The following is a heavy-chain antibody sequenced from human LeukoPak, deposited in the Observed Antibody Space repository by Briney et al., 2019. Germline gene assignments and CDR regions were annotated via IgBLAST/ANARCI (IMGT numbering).Heavy chain of an antibody. V-gene: IGHV3-7*04. CDR2: IKKDGSEI. D-gene: IGHD3-9*01. J-gene: IGHJ4*02. Sequence: GGSLRLSCAASGFTFRSYGMHWVRQAPGKGLEWVANIKKDGSEIKYVDSVKGRFTISRDNTQNSLYLQMNSLRAEDTAVYYCARGPGYLTDYWGQGTLVTVSS. CDR1: GFTFRSYG. CDR3: ARGPGYLTDY.